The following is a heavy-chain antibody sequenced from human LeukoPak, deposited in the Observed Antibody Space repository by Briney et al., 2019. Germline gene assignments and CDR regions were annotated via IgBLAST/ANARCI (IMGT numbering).Heavy chain of an antibody. CDR2: INPNSGGT. J-gene: IGHJ4*02. V-gene: IGHV1-2*06. D-gene: IGHD3-10*01. CDR1: GSTFTGYY. CDR3: ARASTTYYYGAP. Sequence: ASVKVSCKASGSTFTGYYMHWVRQAPGQGLEWMGRINPNSGGTNYAQKFQGRVTMTRDTSISTAYMALGSLRSDDTAVYYCARASTTYYYGAPWGQGTLVTVSS.